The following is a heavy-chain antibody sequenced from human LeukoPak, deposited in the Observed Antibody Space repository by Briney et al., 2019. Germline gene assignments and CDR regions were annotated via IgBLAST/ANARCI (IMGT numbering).Heavy chain of an antibody. CDR1: GFSFSSYW. CDR2: SDSDGSST. D-gene: IGHD6-6*01. V-gene: IGHV3-74*01. J-gene: IGHJ4*02. CDR3: ARLGGSSPVDY. Sequence: AGGSLRLSCAAPGFSFSSYWMHWVREVPGKGLVWVARSDSDGSSTTYADSVKGRFTISRDNAKNTLYLQMNSLRADDTAVYYCARLGGSSPVDYWGQGTLFTVSS.